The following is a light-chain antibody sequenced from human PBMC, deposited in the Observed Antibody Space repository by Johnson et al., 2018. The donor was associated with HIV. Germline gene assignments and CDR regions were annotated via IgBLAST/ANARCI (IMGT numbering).Light chain of an antibody. V-gene: IGLV1-51*02. CDR3: GTWDSSLSAYV. CDR1: SSNIGSNY. CDR2: ENN. J-gene: IGLJ1*01. Sequence: QSVLTQPPSVSAAPGQKVTVSCSGSSSNIGSNYVSWYQHLPGTAPKLLIYENNKRPSGIPDRFSGSKSGTSATLGITGLQTGAEADYYCGTWDSSLSAYVFGTGTKVTVL.